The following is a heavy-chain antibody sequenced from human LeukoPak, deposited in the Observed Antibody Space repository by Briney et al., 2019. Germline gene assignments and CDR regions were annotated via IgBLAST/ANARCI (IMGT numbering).Heavy chain of an antibody. CDR3: ARGTTGGYSYGPDNWFDP. D-gene: IGHD5-18*01. Sequence: GASVKVSCKASGGTFSSYAISWVRQAPGQGLEWMGGIIPIFGTANYAQKFQGRVTITADESTSTAYMELSSLRSEDTAVYYCARGTTGGYSYGPDNWFDPWGQGTLVTVSS. V-gene: IGHV1-69*13. J-gene: IGHJ5*02. CDR1: GGTFSSYA. CDR2: IIPIFGTA.